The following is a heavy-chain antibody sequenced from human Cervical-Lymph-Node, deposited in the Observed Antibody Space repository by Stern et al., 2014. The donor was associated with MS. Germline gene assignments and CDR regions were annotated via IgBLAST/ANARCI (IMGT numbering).Heavy chain of an antibody. J-gene: IGHJ5*01. D-gene: IGHD6-19*01. CDR1: GSTFSTSW. Sequence: EDQLVESGGGLVQPGGSQSLSCVASGSTFSTSWMSWVRQAPGKGLEWVANIKRDGSETFYLDSVKGRFTIYRDNAKSSLYLEMNSLRAEDTAVYYCTRFLQSGWSDLFDSWGRGTLVTVSS. CDR3: TRFLQSGWSDLFDS. V-gene: IGHV3-7*01. CDR2: IKRDGSET.